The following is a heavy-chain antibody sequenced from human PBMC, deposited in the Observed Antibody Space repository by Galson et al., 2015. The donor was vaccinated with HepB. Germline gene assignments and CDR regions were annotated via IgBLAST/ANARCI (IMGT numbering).Heavy chain of an antibody. D-gene: IGHD2-15*01. CDR2: IIPIFGTA. J-gene: IGHJ6*02. Sequence: SVKVSCKASGGTFSSYAISWVRQAPGRGLEWMGGIIPIFGTANYAQKFQGRVTITADKSTSTAYMELSSLRSEDTAVYYCASPSLYCSGGSCYSDNYYYGMDVWGQGTTVTVSS. V-gene: IGHV1-69*06. CDR1: GGTFSSYA. CDR3: ASPSLYCSGGSCYSDNYYYGMDV.